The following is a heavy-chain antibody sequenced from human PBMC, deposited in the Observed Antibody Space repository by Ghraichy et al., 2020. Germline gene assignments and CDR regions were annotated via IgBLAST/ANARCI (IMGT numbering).Heavy chain of an antibody. CDR1: GGSISSSNHY. J-gene: IGHJ4*02. V-gene: IGHV4-39*01. CDR3: ARQEYSYDSSGYPVPYYFDY. Sequence: SETLSLTCSVSGGSISSSNHYWGWIRQPPGKGLEWIGSIYYRGITYYAPSLKSRVTISVDTSKNQLSLRLSSVTAADTAVYYCARQEYSYDSSGYPVPYYFDYWGQGTLVTVSS. D-gene: IGHD3-22*01. CDR2: IYYRGIT.